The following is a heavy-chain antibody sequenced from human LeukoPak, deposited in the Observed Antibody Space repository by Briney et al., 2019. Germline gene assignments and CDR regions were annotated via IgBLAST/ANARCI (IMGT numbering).Heavy chain of an antibody. D-gene: IGHD3-10*01. CDR3: ARVRWFGDRKGAFDAFDI. CDR1: GGSISSSSYY. CDR2: IYYSGST. J-gene: IGHJ3*02. V-gene: IGHV4-39*07. Sequence: SETLSLTRTVSGGSISSSSYYWGWIRQPPGKGLEWIGSIYYSGSTYYNPSLKSRVTISVDTSKNQFSLKLSSVTAADTAVYYCARVRWFGDRKGAFDAFDIWGQGTMVTVSS.